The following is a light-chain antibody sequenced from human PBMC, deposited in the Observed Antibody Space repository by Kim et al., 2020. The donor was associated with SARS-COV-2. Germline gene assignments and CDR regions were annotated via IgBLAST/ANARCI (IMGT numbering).Light chain of an antibody. V-gene: IGLV3-21*03. CDR3: QVWDSSSDHPRVV. CDR2: DDS. Sequence: KTARITCGGNNIGSKSVHWYQQKPGQAPVLVVYDDSDRPSWIPERFSGSNSGNTATLTISRVEAGDEADYYCQVWDSSSDHPRVVFGGGTQLTVL. CDR1: NIGSKS. J-gene: IGLJ2*01.